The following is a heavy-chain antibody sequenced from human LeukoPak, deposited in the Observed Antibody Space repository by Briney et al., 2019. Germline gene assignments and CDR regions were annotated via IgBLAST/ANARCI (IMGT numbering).Heavy chain of an antibody. J-gene: IGHJ6*03. V-gene: IGHV4-34*01. Sequence: NPSETLSLTCGVYGGSLSGDYWSWIRQPPGKGLEWIGEISRRGSTKYNPSLKSRVTISIDTSKNQFSLRLSSVTAADTAVYYCARDWGVSARPGYMDVWGKGTTVTVSS. CDR2: ISRRGST. D-gene: IGHD6-6*01. CDR3: ARDWGVSARPGYMDV. CDR1: GGSLSGDY.